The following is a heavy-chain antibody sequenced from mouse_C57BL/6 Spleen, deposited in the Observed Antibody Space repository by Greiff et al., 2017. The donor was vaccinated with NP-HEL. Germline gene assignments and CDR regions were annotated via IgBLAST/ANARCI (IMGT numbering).Heavy chain of an antibody. CDR3: ARRGGSFLFDY. CDR2: IYPRSGNT. CDR1: GYTFTSYG. J-gene: IGHJ2*01. Sequence: QVQLQQSGAELARPGASVKLSCKASGYTFTSYGISWVKQRTGQGLEWIGEIYPRSGNTYYNEKFKGKATLTADKSSSPAYMELRSLTSEDSAVYFCARRGGSFLFDYWGQGTTLTVSS. D-gene: IGHD1-1*02. V-gene: IGHV1-81*01.